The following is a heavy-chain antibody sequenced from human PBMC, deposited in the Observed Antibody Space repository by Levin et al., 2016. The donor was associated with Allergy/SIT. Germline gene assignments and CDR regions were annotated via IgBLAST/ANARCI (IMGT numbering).Heavy chain of an antibody. D-gene: IGHD3-22*01. CDR2: INPDSGGT. CDR1: GYTFTGYY. J-gene: IGHJ4*02. CDR3: ARESSGYYYHFDY. Sequence: ASVKVSCKASGYTFTGYYMLWVRQAPGQGLEWMGWINPDSGGTNYAQKFQGRVTMTRDTSISTAYMELSRLRSDDTAVYYCARESSGYYYHFDYWGQGTLVTVSS. V-gene: IGHV1-2*02.